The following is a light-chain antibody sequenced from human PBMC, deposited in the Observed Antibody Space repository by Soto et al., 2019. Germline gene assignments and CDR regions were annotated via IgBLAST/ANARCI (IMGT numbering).Light chain of an antibody. V-gene: IGKV1-5*01. J-gene: IGKJ1*01. Sequence: DIQMTQSPSTLYASVGDRVTITCRASQSISSWLAWYQQKPGKAPKLLIYDASSLESGVPSRFSGSGSGTEFTPAISSLQPDDFATYSCQQYNSYRTFGQGTKVEIK. CDR3: QQYNSYRT. CDR1: QSISSW. CDR2: DAS.